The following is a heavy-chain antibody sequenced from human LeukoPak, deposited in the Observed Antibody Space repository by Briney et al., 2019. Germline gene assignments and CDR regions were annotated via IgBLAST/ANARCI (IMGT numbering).Heavy chain of an antibody. V-gene: IGHV1-69*01. CDR2: IIPIFGTA. CDR1: GGTFSSYA. Sequence: SVKVSCKASGGTFSSYAISWVRQAPGQGLEWMGGIIPIFGTANYAQKFQGRVTITADESTSAAYMELSSLRSEDTAVYYCAREGTAVLRFLEWLQFDYWGQGTLVTVSS. D-gene: IGHD3-3*01. J-gene: IGHJ4*02. CDR3: AREGTAVLRFLEWLQFDY.